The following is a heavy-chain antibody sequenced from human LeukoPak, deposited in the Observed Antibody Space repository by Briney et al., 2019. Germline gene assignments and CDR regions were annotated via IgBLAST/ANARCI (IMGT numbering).Heavy chain of an antibody. CDR2: INPNSGGA. Sequence: ASVKVSCKASGYTFTGYYMHWVRQAPGQGLEWMGWINPNSGGANYAQKFQGRVTITADKSTSTAYMELSSLRSEDTAVYYCARVVYSGSYGDYYYYYMDVWGKGTTVTVSS. CDR1: GYTFTGYY. CDR3: ARVVYSGSYGDYYYYYMDV. D-gene: IGHD1-26*01. J-gene: IGHJ6*03. V-gene: IGHV1-2*02.